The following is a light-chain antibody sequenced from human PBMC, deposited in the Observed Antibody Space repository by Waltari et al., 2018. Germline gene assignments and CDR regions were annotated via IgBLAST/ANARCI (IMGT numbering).Light chain of an antibody. CDR3: QQRSSWTPHT. V-gene: IGKV3-11*01. Sequence: EIVLTQSPATLSLSQGETATLSCRASQSVGTYLAWYQQKPGQAPRLLIYDASNRATGIPARFRGSGSGTDFTLTISSLEAEDFAVYYCQQRSSWTPHTFGQGARLEIK. J-gene: IGKJ2*01. CDR1: QSVGTY. CDR2: DAS.